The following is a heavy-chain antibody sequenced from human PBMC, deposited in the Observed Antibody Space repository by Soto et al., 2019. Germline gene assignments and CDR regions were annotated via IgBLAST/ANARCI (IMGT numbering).Heavy chain of an antibody. D-gene: IGHD3-9*01. CDR3: ARALYDVLTGYHY. Sequence: ASVKVSCKASGYTFTDYYIHWVRQAPGQGLAWMGWTNPNSGGTAYAQNFQGRVTMTRDTSTSTAYMELSRLRSDDTAVYYCARALYDVLTGYHYWGQGTLVTVSS. J-gene: IGHJ4*02. V-gene: IGHV1-2*02. CDR1: GYTFTDYY. CDR2: TNPNSGGT.